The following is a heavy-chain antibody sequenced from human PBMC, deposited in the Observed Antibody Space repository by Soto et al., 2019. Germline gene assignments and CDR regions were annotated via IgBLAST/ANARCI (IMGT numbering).Heavy chain of an antibody. Sequence: SETLSLTCTVSGGSISRGDYYWSWIRQPPGKGLEWIGYIYYSGSTYHNPSLKSRVSMTVDTSRNQFSLNLPSVTASDTAVYYCARLAGGCNGYFDYWGQGTLVTVSS. J-gene: IGHJ4*02. D-gene: IGHD1-26*01. CDR2: IYYSGST. CDR3: ARLAGGCNGYFDY. CDR1: GGSISRGDYY. V-gene: IGHV4-30-4*01.